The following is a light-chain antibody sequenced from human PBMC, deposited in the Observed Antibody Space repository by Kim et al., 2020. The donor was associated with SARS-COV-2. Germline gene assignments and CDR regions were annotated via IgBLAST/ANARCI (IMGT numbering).Light chain of an antibody. V-gene: IGLV2-23*02. CDR1: TSDVGYSNL. Sequence: QSITISCTGTTSDVGYSNLVSSYQQHPIKVPKLLFYEVSKRPSAVSSRFSGSKSGYTASLTISGLQAEDEADYYCCSYAGSGIVLFGGGTQLTVL. J-gene: IGLJ2*01. CDR3: CSYAGSGIVL. CDR2: EVS.